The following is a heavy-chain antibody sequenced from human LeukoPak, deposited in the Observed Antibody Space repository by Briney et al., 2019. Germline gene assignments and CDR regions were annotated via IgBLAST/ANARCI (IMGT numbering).Heavy chain of an antibody. D-gene: IGHD4-17*01. CDR2: IKSKTDGGTR. CDR3: TTRSYYGDYELDI. Sequence: GGSLRLSCAASGFTFSSAWMTWVRQSPGKGLEWVGRIKSKTDGGTRDYAAPVKGRFTISRDDSKITLYLHMNSLKTEDTAVYFCTTRSYYGDYELDIWGQGTMVTVSS. V-gene: IGHV3-15*01. J-gene: IGHJ3*02. CDR1: GFTFSSAW.